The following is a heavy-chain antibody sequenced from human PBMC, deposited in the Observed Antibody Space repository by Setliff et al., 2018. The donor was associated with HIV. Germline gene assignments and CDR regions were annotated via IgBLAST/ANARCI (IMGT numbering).Heavy chain of an antibody. CDR3: ATQTVAVGAPGYFDS. V-gene: IGHV1-69*10. CDR2: IIPVFGMT. D-gene: IGHD2-15*01. J-gene: IGHJ4*02. Sequence: AASVKVSCKASGGTFSSSALSWVRQARGQGPEWLGGIIPVFGMTDYAQNFQGRLTITADTSTSTAYMELLSLRSEDTAIYYCATQTVAVGAPGYFDSWGQGTLVTVSS. CDR1: GGTFSSSA.